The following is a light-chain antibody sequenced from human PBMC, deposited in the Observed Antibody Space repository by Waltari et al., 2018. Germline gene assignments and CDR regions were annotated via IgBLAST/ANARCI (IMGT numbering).Light chain of an antibody. Sequence: SYELTQPPSVSVSPGQTASITCSGDQFGHKFASWYQQKPGQSPVVVIYEDKKRPSGPPERFSGSNSGNAATLTISGTQAVDEADYYCQTWDGTTAVFGGGTKLTVL. V-gene: IGLV3-1*01. J-gene: IGLJ3*02. CDR1: QFGHKF. CDR2: EDK. CDR3: QTWDGTTAV.